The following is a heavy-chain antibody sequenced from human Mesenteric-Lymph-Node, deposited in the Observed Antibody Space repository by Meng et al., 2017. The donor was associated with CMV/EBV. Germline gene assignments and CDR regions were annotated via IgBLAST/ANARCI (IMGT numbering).Heavy chain of an antibody. J-gene: IGHJ5*02. Sequence: CPVSGGSITSSSYYWGWIRQPPGKGLEWIGSIYYSGPTYYNPSLKSRVTISVDTSKNQFSLKLTSVTAADTAAYYCARRKDLSGWFDPWGQGTLVTVSS. CDR3: ARRKDLSGWFDP. CDR2: IYYSGPT. V-gene: IGHV4-39*07. CDR1: GGSITSSSYY.